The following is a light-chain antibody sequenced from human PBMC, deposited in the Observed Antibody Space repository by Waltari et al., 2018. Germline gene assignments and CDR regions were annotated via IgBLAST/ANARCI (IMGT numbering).Light chain of an antibody. CDR1: QSVSKY. CDR2: DAS. J-gene: IGKJ1*01. Sequence: EIVLTQSPGTLSLSPGERATLSCRASQSVSKYLAWYQQKPGQAPRLLIYDASIRATGIPDRFSGSGSGTYFSLTISRLEPEDFAVYYCQKYVNLPATFGQGTKVEIK. CDR3: QKYVNLPAT. V-gene: IGKV3-20*01.